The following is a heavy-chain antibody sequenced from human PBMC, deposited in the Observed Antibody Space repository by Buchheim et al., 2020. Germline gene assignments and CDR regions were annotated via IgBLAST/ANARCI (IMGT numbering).Heavy chain of an antibody. CDR2: ISSSGSTI. CDR3: ARVLRYSSSWYSSPDYYYGMDV. D-gene: IGHD6-13*01. V-gene: IGHV3-11*04. CDR1: GFTFSDYY. J-gene: IGHJ6*02. Sequence: QVQLVESGGGLVKPGGSLRLSCAASGFTFSDYYMSWIRQAPGKGLEWVSYISSSGSTIYYADSVKGRFTISRDNSKNTLYLQMNSLRAEDTAVYYCARVLRYSSSWYSSPDYYYGMDVWGQGTT.